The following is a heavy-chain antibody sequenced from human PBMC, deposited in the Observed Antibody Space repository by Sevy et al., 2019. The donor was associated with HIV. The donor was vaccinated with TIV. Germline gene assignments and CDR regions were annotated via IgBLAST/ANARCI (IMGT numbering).Heavy chain of an antibody. J-gene: IGHJ6*02. Sequence: SETLSLTCAVYGGSFSGYYWSWIRQPPGKGLEWIGEINHSGSANYNPSLMSRVIISGDMSKDQFSLRLTSVTAADTAVYYCARGGTRFLEWSPVKRYGMDVWGQGTTVTVSS. CDR3: ARGGTRFLEWSPVKRYGMDV. CDR1: GGSFSGYY. D-gene: IGHD3-3*01. V-gene: IGHV4-34*01. CDR2: INHSGSA.